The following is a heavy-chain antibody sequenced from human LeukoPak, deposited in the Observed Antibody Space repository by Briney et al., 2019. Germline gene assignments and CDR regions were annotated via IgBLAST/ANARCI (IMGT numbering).Heavy chain of an antibody. J-gene: IGHJ4*02. CDR3: ARGRDSSGWYFRSHYFDY. D-gene: IGHD6-19*01. CDR2: INHSGST. V-gene: IGHV4-34*01. CDR1: GGSFSGYY. Sequence: PSETLSLTCAVYGGSFSGYYWSWIRQPPGKGLEWIGEINHSGSTNYNPSLKSRVTISVDTSKNQFSLKLSSVTAADTAVYYCARGRDSSGWYFRSHYFDYWGQGTLVTVSS.